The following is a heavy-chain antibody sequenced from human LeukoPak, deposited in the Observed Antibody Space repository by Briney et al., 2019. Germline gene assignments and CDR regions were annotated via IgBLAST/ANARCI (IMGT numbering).Heavy chain of an antibody. Sequence: PGGSLRLSCAASGFTFSSYEINWVRQAPGKGLEWVSYISSGGSTVYYADSVKGRFTISRDNAKNSLYLQMSSLRAEDTAVYYCAREYYYDSSGYYSHFDYWGQGTLVTVSS. J-gene: IGHJ4*02. V-gene: IGHV3-48*03. CDR3: AREYYYDSSGYYSHFDY. CDR2: ISSGGSTV. D-gene: IGHD3-22*01. CDR1: GFTFSSYE.